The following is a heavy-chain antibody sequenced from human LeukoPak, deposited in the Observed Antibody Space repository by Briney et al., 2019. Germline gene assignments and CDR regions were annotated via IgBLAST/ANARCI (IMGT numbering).Heavy chain of an antibody. CDR2: IYYSGST. D-gene: IGHD1-26*01. Sequence: SETLSLTCTVSGGSISSYYWSWIRQPPGKGLEWIGYIYYSGSTNYNPSLKSRVTISVDTSKNQFPLKLNSVTAADTAVYYCARDLLRGSYFGWFDPWGQGTLVTVSS. V-gene: IGHV4-59*01. CDR3: ARDLLRGSYFGWFDP. CDR1: GGSISSYY. J-gene: IGHJ5*02.